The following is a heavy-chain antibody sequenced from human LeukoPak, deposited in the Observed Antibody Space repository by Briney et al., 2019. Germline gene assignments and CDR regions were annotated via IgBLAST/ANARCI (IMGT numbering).Heavy chain of an antibody. CDR1: GYTFSGSA. V-gene: IGHV3-73*01. CDR2: IRSKANSYAT. Sequence: GGSLRLSCAASGYTFSGSAMHWVRQASGKGLEWVGRIRSKANSYATAYAASVKGRFTISRDDSKNTAYLQMNSLKTEDTAVYYCTRRVPATEQLNFDYWGQGTLVTVSS. D-gene: IGHD2-2*01. J-gene: IGHJ4*02. CDR3: TRRVPATEQLNFDY.